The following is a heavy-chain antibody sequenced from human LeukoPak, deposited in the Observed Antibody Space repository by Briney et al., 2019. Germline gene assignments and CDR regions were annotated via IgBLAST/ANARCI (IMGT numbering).Heavy chain of an antibody. V-gene: IGHV4-4*07. CDR1: GASISSFY. D-gene: IGHD2-21*02. Sequence: SATLSLTCTVSGASISSFYWSWIRQPAGKGLEWIGRVFTSGNNNYNPSLKSRVIMSGDRSKNQFSLKLSSVTAADTAVYYCARVGDSATYFDYWGQGTLVTVSS. J-gene: IGHJ4*02. CDR3: ARVGDSATYFDY. CDR2: VFTSGNN.